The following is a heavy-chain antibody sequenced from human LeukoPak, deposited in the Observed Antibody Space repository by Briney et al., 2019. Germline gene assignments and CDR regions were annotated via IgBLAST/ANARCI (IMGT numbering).Heavy chain of an antibody. CDR3: ARSNQADDY. V-gene: IGHV3-74*01. CDR1: GFTFSNYW. D-gene: IGHD1-14*01. CDR2: INPSGSST. J-gene: IGHJ4*02. Sequence: GGSLRLSCAASGFTFSNYWMHWARQVPGKGLVWVSRINPSGSSTTYADSVKGRFTISRDNAKNMLYLQMDSLRAEDTGIYYCARSNQADDYWGQGTLVTVSS.